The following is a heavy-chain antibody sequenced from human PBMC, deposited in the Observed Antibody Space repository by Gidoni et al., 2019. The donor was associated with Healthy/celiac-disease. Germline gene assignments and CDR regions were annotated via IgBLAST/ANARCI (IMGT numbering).Heavy chain of an antibody. Sequence: QVQLVQSGAEVKKPGASAKVSCKASVFTLIGYYMHWVRHASGQGLEWMGWIHPNSRCKNYAQKFQGRVTMARDTSISTAYMERSRLRSDDTAGYYCARDRESLLGFGEDGGDFWGQGTLVTVSS. CDR3: ARDRESLLGFGEDGGDF. V-gene: IGHV1-2*02. D-gene: IGHD3-10*01. J-gene: IGHJ4*01. CDR2: IHPNSRCK. CDR1: VFTLIGYY.